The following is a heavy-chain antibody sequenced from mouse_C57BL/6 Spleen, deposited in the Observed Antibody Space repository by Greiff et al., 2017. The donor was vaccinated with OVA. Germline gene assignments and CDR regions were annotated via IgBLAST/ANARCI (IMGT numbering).Heavy chain of an antibody. CDR2: IDPETGGT. CDR3: TRGYRYFDV. V-gene: IGHV1-15*01. CDR1: GYAFTDHD. J-gene: IGHJ1*03. Sequence: VQLQQSGAELVRPGASVTLSCEASGYAFTDHDMHWVKQTPVHGLEWIGAIDPETGGTAYNQKIKGKAILTADKSTSTAYLELRSLTSEDSAVYYCTRGYRYFDVWGTGTTVTVSS.